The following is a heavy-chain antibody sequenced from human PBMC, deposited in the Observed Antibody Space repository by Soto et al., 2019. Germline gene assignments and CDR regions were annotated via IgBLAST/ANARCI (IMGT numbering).Heavy chain of an antibody. CDR1: GFTFSSYA. D-gene: IGHD3-22*01. V-gene: IGHV3-30-3*01. CDR2: ISYDGSNK. J-gene: IGHJ3*02. CDR3: ERDAMIVVASGDFDI. Sequence: GGSLRLSCAASGFTFSSYAMHWVRQAPGKGLEWVAVISYDGSNKYYADSVKGRFTISRDNSKNTLYLQMNSLRAEDTAVYYCERDAMIVVASGDFDIWGQGTMVTVSS.